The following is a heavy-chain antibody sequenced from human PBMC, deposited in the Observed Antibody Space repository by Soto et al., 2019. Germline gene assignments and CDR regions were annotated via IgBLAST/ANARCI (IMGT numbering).Heavy chain of an antibody. V-gene: IGHV3-23*01. Sequence: EAQLLESGGDLVQPGGSLRLSCAASEFSFDDYAMSWVRQAPGKGLEWVSSITYTGVSTYYADSVKGLFTISRDNSKDTLYLQMNSLRAEDTAIYYCAKASVWYPYFDSWGQGTLVTVSS. D-gene: IGHD6-13*01. CDR2: ITYTGVST. CDR3: AKASVWYPYFDS. CDR1: EFSFDDYA. J-gene: IGHJ4*02.